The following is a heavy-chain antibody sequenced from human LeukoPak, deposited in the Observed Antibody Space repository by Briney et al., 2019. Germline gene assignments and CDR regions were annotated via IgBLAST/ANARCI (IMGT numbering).Heavy chain of an antibody. Sequence: SETLSLTCAVYGGSFSGYYWSWIRQPPGKGLEWIGEINHSGSTNYNPSLKSRVTISVDTSKNQFSLKLSSVTAADTAVYYYARGLGYFDYWGQGTLVTVSS. CDR1: GGSFSGYY. J-gene: IGHJ4*02. D-gene: IGHD3-16*01. V-gene: IGHV4-34*01. CDR3: ARGLGYFDY. CDR2: INHSGST.